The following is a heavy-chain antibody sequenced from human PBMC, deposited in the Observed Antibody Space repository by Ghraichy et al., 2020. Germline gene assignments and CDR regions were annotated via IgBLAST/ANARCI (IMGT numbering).Heavy chain of an antibody. D-gene: IGHD2-2*01. CDR3: ARDRGDCSSTSCYFWFDP. CDR1: GFTFSSYG. J-gene: IGHJ5*02. CDR2: IWYDGSNK. V-gene: IGHV3-33*01. Sequence: GESLNISCAASGFTFSSYGMHWVRQAPGKGLEWVAVIWYDGSNKYYADSVKGRFTISRDNSKNTLYLQMNSLRAEDTAVYYCARDRGDCSSTSCYFWFDPWGQGTLVTVSS.